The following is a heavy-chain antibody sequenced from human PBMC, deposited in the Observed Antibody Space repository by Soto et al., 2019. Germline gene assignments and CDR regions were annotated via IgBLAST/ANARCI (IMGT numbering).Heavy chain of an antibody. V-gene: IGHV3-11*01. J-gene: IGHJ4*02. Sequence: GGSLRLSCAASGFTFSDYYMSWIRQAPGKGLEWVSYISSSGSTIYYADSVKGRFTISRDNAKNSLYLQMNSLRAEDTAVYYCARSKLIVAMITAFDYWGQGTLVTVSS. CDR3: ARSKLIVAMITAFDY. CDR1: GFTFSDYY. D-gene: IGHD5-12*01. CDR2: ISSSGSTI.